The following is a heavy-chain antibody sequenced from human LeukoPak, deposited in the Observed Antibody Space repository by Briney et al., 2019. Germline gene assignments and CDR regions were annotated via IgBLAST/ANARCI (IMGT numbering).Heavy chain of an antibody. Sequence: SETLSLTCTVSGGSISSSSYYWGWIRQPPGKGLEWIGSIYYSGSTYYKPSLKSRVTISVDTSKNQFSLKLSSVTAADTAVYYCARVGTYYDSSGYPTTYDAFDIWGQGTMVTVSS. J-gene: IGHJ3*02. CDR1: GGSISSSSYY. D-gene: IGHD3-22*01. CDR3: ARVGTYYDSSGYPTTYDAFDI. CDR2: IYYSGST. V-gene: IGHV4-39*07.